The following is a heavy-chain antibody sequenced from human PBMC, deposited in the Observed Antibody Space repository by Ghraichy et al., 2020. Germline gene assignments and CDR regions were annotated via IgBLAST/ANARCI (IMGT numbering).Heavy chain of an antibody. CDR1: GFTFSSYS. V-gene: IGHV3-21*01. CDR3: ARSMVRGVMPGAY. D-gene: IGHD3-10*01. J-gene: IGHJ4*02. Sequence: GGSLRLSCAASGFTFSSYSMNWVRQAPGKGLEWVSSISSSSSYIYYADSVKGRFTISRDNAKNSLYLQMNSLRAEDTAVYYCARSMVRGVMPGAYWGQGTLVTVSS. CDR2: ISSSSSYI.